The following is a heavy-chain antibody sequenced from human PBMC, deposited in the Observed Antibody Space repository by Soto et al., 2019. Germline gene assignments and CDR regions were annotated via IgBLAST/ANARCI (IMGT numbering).Heavy chain of an antibody. Sequence: SETLSLTCAVSGGSISSGGYSWSWIRQPPGKGLEWIGYIYHSGSTYYNPSLKSRVTISVDTSKSQFSLKLSSVTAADTAVYYCASHMVRGVPFGYWGQGTLVTVSS. CDR1: GGSISSGGYS. D-gene: IGHD3-10*01. V-gene: IGHV4-30-2*01. J-gene: IGHJ4*02. CDR3: ASHMVRGVPFGY. CDR2: IYHSGST.